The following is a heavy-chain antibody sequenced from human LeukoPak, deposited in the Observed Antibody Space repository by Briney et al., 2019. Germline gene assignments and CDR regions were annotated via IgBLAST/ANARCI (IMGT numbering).Heavy chain of an antibody. CDR1: GFTFRSYG. J-gene: IGHJ4*02. V-gene: IGHV3-48*03. CDR2: INSSFTT. Sequence: GGSLRLSCVASGFTFRSYGMNWVRQAPGKGLEWVSYINSSFTTNYADSVEGRFTISRDNAKNSLYMQMNSLRAEDKAVYYCARLYSYDSLDYWGQGTLVTVSS. D-gene: IGHD3-16*02. CDR3: ARLYSYDSLDY.